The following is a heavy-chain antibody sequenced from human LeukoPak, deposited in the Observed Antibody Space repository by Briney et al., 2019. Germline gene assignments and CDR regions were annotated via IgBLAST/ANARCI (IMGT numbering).Heavy chain of an antibody. CDR1: GGSFSGYY. CDR2: INHSGST. V-gene: IGHV4-34*01. J-gene: IGHJ4*02. Sequence: SETLSLTCAVYGGSFSGYYWSWIRQPPGKGLEWIREINHSGSTNYNPSLKSRVTISVDTSKNQFSLKLSSVTAADTAVYYCARGEAPNYYYDSSGYYPGYFDYWGQGTLVTVSS. CDR3: ARGEAPNYYYDSSGYYPGYFDY. D-gene: IGHD3-22*01.